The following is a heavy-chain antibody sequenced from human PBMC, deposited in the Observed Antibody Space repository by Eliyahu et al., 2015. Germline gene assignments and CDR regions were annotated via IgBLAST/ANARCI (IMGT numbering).Heavy chain of an antibody. D-gene: IGHD4-17*01. CDR3: TKNGDSYPGHH. V-gene: IGHV3-23*01. J-gene: IGHJ5*02. CDR1: GFTFSNYA. CDR2: IGGSGGVT. Sequence: EVQLLESGGGLVQPGGSLRLSCAASGFTFSNYAMNWVRQAPGKGLDWVSAIGGSGGVTYHADSVKGRFTISRDNSKNTLYLQMNSLRAEDTALYYCTKNGDSYPGHHWGQGTLVIVSS.